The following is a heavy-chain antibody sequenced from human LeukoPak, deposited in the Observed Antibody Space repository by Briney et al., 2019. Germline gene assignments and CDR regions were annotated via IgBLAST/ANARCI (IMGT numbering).Heavy chain of an antibody. V-gene: IGHV4-34*01. D-gene: IGHD6-19*01. Sequence: SETLSLTCAVYGGSFSGYYWSWIRQPPGKGLEWIGEINHSGSTNYNPSLKSRVTISVDTSKNQFSLKLSSVTAADTAVYYCARGLRRSYSSGWSKSEGCFDYWGQGTLVTVSS. CDR1: GGSFSGYY. CDR2: INHSGST. J-gene: IGHJ4*02. CDR3: ARGLRRSYSSGWSKSEGCFDY.